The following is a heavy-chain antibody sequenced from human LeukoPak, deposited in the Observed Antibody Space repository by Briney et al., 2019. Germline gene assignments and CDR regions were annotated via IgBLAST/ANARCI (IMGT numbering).Heavy chain of an antibody. CDR3: AKDISWDIAMADAFDI. CDR2: ISWNSGSI. D-gene: IGHD5-18*01. CDR1: GFTFDDYA. J-gene: IGHJ3*02. Sequence: PGGSLRLSCAASGFTFDDYAMHWVRQAPGKGLEWVSGISWNSGSIGYADSVKGRFTISRDNAKNSLYLQMNSLRAEDTALYYCAKDISWDIAMADAFDIWGQGTMVTVSS. V-gene: IGHV3-9*01.